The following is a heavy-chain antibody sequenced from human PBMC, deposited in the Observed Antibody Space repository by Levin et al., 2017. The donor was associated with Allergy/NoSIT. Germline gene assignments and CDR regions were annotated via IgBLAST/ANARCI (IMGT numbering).Heavy chain of an antibody. CDR3: SRDRIVPAANGYYYYGMDV. J-gene: IGHJ6*02. V-gene: IGHV4-61*03. CDR1: GGSVSTGSYY. D-gene: IGHD2-2*01. CDR2: IHYSGST. Sequence: SQTLSLTCTVAGGSVSTGSYYWSWIRQPPGKPLEWIGHIHYSGSTNYNPSLKSRVTLSVDTSKNHFSLRLTSVTAADAAVYYCSRDRIVPAANGYYYYGMDVWGQGTTVTVSS.